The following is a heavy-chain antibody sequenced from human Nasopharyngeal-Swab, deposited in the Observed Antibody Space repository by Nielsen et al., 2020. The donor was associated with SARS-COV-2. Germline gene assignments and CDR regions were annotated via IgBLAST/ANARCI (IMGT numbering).Heavy chain of an antibody. V-gene: IGHV3-48*02. Sequence: GESLKISCAASGFTFSDHSMIWVRQAPGQGLEWVSYISGSGSTLYYADSVKGRITVSRDNAKSSVYLQMSSLRDEDTAVYYCTRGDGALTYFDYWGQGTLVSVS. J-gene: IGHJ4*02. CDR1: GFTFSDHS. CDR2: ISGSGSTL. CDR3: TRGDGALTYFDY. D-gene: IGHD4-17*01.